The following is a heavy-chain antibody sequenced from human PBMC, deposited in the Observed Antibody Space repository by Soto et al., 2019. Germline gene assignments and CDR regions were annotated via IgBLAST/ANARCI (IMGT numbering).Heavy chain of an antibody. CDR1: GGSISSSNW. J-gene: IGHJ4*02. Sequence: QVQVQESGPGLVKSSGTLSLTWAVSGGSISSSNWWSWVREPPGKGLEWIGEIYHSGSTNYNPSLKSRVTISVDKSKNQFSLKLSSVTAADTAVYYCARDYAVAGTDLFDYWGQGTLVTVSS. CDR2: IYHSGST. CDR3: ARDYAVAGTDLFDY. D-gene: IGHD6-19*01. V-gene: IGHV4-4*02.